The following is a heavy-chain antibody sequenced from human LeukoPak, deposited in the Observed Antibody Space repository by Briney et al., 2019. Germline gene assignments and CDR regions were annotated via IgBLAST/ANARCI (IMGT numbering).Heavy chain of an antibody. D-gene: IGHD3-10*01. Sequence: GGSLRLSCAASGFTFGIYAMNWVRQAPGKGLEWVASISSSGSYIYYADSMTGRCTISRDSAKNTLYLQMNSLRAEDTAVYYCARGDLHYHDSTRRGFDIWGQGTKVTVSS. CDR3: ARGDLHYHDSTRRGFDI. J-gene: IGHJ3*02. V-gene: IGHV3-21*01. CDR2: ISSSGSYI. CDR1: GFTFGIYA.